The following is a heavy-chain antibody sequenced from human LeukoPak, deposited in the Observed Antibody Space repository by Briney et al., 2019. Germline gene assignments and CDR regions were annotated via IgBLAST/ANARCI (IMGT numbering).Heavy chain of an antibody. V-gene: IGHV3-7*01. D-gene: IGHD3-10*01. Sequence: GGSLRLSCAASGFSFSRYWMSWVRQAPGKGLEWVANIKQDGSEKNYVESVKGRFTISRDNAKNSLYLQTNSLRAEDTAVYYCARAGQEWFEELGFDQWGQGTLVIVSS. J-gene: IGHJ4*02. CDR2: IKQDGSEK. CDR3: ARAGQEWFEELGFDQ. CDR1: GFSFSRYW.